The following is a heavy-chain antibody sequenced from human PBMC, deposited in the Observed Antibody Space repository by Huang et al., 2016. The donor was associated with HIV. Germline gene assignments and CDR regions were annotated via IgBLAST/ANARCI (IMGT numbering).Heavy chain of an antibody. J-gene: IGHJ4*02. Sequence: EVQLVESGGGLVQPGGSLRLSCAASGFTFSSYWMHWVRQVPGKGLVWVSHIESDGSSTSYADSVKCRFTISRDNAKNTLYLQMNSLRAEDTAVYYCARGSRQGKYYYGSGTAYWGQGTLVTVSS. CDR3: ARGSRQGKYYYGSGTAY. CDR1: GFTFSSYW. D-gene: IGHD3-10*01. V-gene: IGHV3-74*01. CDR2: IESDGSST.